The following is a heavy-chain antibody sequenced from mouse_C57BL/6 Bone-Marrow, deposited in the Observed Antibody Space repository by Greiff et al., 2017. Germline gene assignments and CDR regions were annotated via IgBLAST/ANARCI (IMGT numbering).Heavy chain of an antibody. CDR2: ISDGGSYT. D-gene: IGHD4-1*02. CDR3: ARDRQLRYYYAMDY. CDR1: GFTFSSYA. Sequence: EVKLVESGGGLVKPGGSLKLSCAASGFTFSSYAMSWVRQTPEKRLEWVATISDGGSYTYYPDNVKGRFTISRDNAKNNLYLQMSHLKSEDTAMYYCARDRQLRYYYAMDYWGQGTSGTVSS. V-gene: IGHV5-4*01. J-gene: IGHJ4*01.